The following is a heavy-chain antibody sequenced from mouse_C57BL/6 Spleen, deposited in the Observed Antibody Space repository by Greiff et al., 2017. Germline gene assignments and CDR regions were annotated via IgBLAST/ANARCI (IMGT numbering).Heavy chain of an antibody. V-gene: IGHV5-17*01. CDR3: ARTSTMINYFDY. CDR1: GFTFSDYG. J-gene: IGHJ2*01. Sequence: DVQLVEPGGGLVKPGGSLKLSCAASGFTFSDYGMHWVRQAPEKGLEWVTYISRGSSTIYYADKVKGRFTISRDNAKNTLFLQMTSLRSEDTAMYYCARTSTMINYFDYWGQGTTLTVSS. D-gene: IGHD2-4*01. CDR2: ISRGSSTI.